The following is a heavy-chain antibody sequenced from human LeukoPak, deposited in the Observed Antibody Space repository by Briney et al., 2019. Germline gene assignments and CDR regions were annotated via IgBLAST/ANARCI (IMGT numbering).Heavy chain of an antibody. D-gene: IGHD3-22*01. Sequence: GGSLRLSCAASGFTLSSYSMNWVRQAPGKGLEWVSSISSSSSYIYYADSVKGRFTISRDNAKNSLYLQMNSLRAEDTAVYYCAKDRLFFPTYYYDSSGYYRLDYWGQGTLVTVSS. CDR1: GFTLSSYS. CDR2: ISSSSSYI. J-gene: IGHJ4*02. V-gene: IGHV3-21*01. CDR3: AKDRLFFPTYYYDSSGYYRLDY.